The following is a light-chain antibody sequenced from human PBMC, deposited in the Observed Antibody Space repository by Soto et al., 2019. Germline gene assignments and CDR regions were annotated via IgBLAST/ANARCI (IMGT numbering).Light chain of an antibody. Sequence: EIVLTQSPGTLSLSPGERATLSCRASQSVSSSYLAWYQQKPGQAPRLLLYGASSRAPGIPDRFSGSGSGTDFTLTISRLAPEDFAVYYCQHFDSSPWTFGQGTKVDIK. V-gene: IGKV3-20*01. CDR2: GAS. CDR1: QSVSSSY. J-gene: IGKJ1*01. CDR3: QHFDSSPWT.